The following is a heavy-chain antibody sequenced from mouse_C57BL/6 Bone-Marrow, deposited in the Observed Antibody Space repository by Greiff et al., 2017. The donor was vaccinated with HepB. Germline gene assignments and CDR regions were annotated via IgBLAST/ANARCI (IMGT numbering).Heavy chain of an antibody. D-gene: IGHD2-2*01. V-gene: IGHV5-17*01. J-gene: IGHJ3*01. CDR1: GFTFSDYG. CDR3: ARGWLRRGTWFAY. CDR2: ISSGSSTI. Sequence: EVQRVESGGGLVKPGGSLKLSCAASGFTFSDYGMHWVRQPPEKGLEWVAYISSGSSTIYYADTVKGRFTISRDNAKNTLFLHMTSLRSEDTAMYYCARGWLRRGTWFAYGGRGTGVTVSA.